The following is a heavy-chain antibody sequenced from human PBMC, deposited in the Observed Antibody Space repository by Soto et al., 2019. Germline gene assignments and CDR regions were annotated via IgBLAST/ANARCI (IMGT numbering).Heavy chain of an antibody. V-gene: IGHV1-46*01. CDR3: ARGGPHSGYGGDGMDV. D-gene: IGHD5-12*01. CDR1: GYTFTSYY. Sequence: ASVKVSFKASGYTFTSYYMHWLRQAPGQGLEWMGIINPSGGSTSYAQKFQGRVTMTRDTSTSTVYMELSSLRSEDTAVYYCARGGPHSGYGGDGMDVWGQGTTVTVS. J-gene: IGHJ6*02. CDR2: INPSGGST.